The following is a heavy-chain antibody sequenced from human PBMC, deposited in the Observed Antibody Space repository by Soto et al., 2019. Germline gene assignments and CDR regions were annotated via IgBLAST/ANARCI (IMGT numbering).Heavy chain of an antibody. CDR1: GYTFTSYY. Sequence: QVQLVQSGAEVKKPGASVKVSCKASGYTFTSYYMHWVRQAPGQGLEWMGIINPSGGSTSYAQKFQVRVTMTRDTSTSTVYMELSSLRSEDTAVYYCARDPTPRGITGTTDYWGQGTLVTVSS. J-gene: IGHJ4*02. CDR2: INPSGGST. V-gene: IGHV1-46*01. CDR3: ARDPTPRGITGTTDY. D-gene: IGHD1-20*01.